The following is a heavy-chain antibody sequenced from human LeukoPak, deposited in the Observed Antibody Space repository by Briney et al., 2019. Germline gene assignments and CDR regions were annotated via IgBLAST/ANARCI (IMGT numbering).Heavy chain of an antibody. J-gene: IGHJ3*02. CDR2: ISAYNGNT. V-gene: IGHV1-18*01. Sequence: ASVKVSCKASGYTFTSYVISWVRQAPGQGLEWMGWISAYNGNTNYAQKLQGRVTMTTDTSTSTAYMELRSLRSDDTAVYYCARGLYCSGGSCYGEEAFDIWGQGTIVTVSS. CDR3: ARGLYCSGGSCYGEEAFDI. D-gene: IGHD2-15*01. CDR1: GYTFTSYV.